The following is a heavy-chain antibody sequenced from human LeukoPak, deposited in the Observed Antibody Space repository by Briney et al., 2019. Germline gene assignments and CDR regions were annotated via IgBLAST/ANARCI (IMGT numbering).Heavy chain of an antibody. Sequence: SQTLSLTCAISGDSVSSNRVAWNWIRQSPSRGLEWLGRTYYRSKWYHEYAVFVKSRITLNPDTSKNLFSLQLNSVTPEDTAVYYCAREGNPGQERPFDYWGQGTLVTVSS. D-gene: IGHD4-23*01. CDR3: AREGNPGQERPFDY. J-gene: IGHJ4*02. CDR2: TYYRSKWYH. V-gene: IGHV6-1*01. CDR1: GDSVSSNRVA.